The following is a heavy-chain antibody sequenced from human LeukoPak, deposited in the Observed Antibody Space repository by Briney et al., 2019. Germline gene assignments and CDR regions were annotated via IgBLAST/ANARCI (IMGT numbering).Heavy chain of an antibody. CDR2: INVWSSPT. J-gene: IGHJ4*02. Sequence: GGSLRLSCAASGFTFTRHSMNWVRQAPGKGLEWLSFINVWSSPTYYADSVKGRFTISRDNAKNSIFLQMNSLRVEDTAVYYCARDRGVSLVGADFDSWGQGTLVTVSS. D-gene: IGHD1-26*01. CDR1: GFTFTRHS. V-gene: IGHV3-48*01. CDR3: ARDRGVSLVGADFDS.